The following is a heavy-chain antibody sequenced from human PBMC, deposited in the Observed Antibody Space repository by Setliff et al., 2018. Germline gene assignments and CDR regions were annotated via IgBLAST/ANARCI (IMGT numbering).Heavy chain of an antibody. CDR2: MNPNNGNT. V-gene: IGHV1-8*02. CDR1: GYTFINYE. CDR3: ARTRGLDV. Sequence: ASVKVSCKASGYTFINYEINWVRQATGQGLEWMGGMNPNNGNTGYAQKSQGRVTMTRNTSISTAYMELSSLRSEDTAVYYCARTRGLDVWGQGTTVTVSS. J-gene: IGHJ6*02.